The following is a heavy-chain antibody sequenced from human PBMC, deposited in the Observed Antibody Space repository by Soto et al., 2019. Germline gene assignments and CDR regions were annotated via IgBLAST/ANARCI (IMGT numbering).Heavy chain of an antibody. J-gene: IGHJ6*02. V-gene: IGHV1-18*01. Sequence: QVQLVQSGAEVKKPGASVKVSCKASGYTFTSYGISWVRQAPGQGLEWMGWISAYNGNTNYAQKLQGRVTMTTNTSTSTDYMELRSLRSDDTAVYYCARDRYYYDSSGYYYYYYGMDVWGQGTTVTVSS. CDR3: ARDRYYYDSSGYYYYYYGMDV. CDR1: GYTFTSYG. CDR2: ISAYNGNT. D-gene: IGHD3-22*01.